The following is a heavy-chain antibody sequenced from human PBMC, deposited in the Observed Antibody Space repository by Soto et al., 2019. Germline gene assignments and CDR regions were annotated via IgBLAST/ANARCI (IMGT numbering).Heavy chain of an antibody. CDR2: ISGSGTTS. Sequence: EVQLLESGGGFIQPGGSLRLSCAASGFTFGNSVMAWVRQAPGKGLEWVSAISGSGTTSYYGDSVRGRFTFSRGNSKDTPYLPRGSLRADDTALYYCGTLAWIGDRAGGDFWGQGTLVTVSS. V-gene: IGHV3-23*01. CDR1: GFTFGNSV. D-gene: IGHD3-10*01. J-gene: IGHJ4*02. CDR3: GTLAWIGDRAGGDF.